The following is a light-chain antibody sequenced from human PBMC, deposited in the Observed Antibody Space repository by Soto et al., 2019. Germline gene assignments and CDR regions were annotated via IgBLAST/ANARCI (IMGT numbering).Light chain of an antibody. Sequence: DIQMTQSPSSLSASVGDRVTITCRASQSISSYLNWYQQKPGKAPKLLIYAASSLQSGVPSRFSRIGSGTHFTITISSLQPEYSAPYYCQQSYSTPYTFGRGTKLEIK. CDR2: AAS. CDR1: QSISSY. CDR3: QQSYSTPYT. V-gene: IGKV1-39*01. J-gene: IGKJ2*01.